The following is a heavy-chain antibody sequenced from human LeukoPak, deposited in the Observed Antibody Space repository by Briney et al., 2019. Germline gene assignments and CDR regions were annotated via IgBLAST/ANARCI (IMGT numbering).Heavy chain of an antibody. CDR3: ARAPAHSMTTVTTPDY. CDR2: MNPNSGNT. V-gene: IGHV1-8*01. Sequence: ASVKVSRRASGYTFTSYDINWVRQATGQGLEWMGWMNPNSGNTGYAQKFQGRVTMTRNTSISTAYMELSSLRSEDTAVYYCARAPAHSMTTVTTPDYWGQGTLVTVSS. J-gene: IGHJ4*02. D-gene: IGHD4-17*01. CDR1: GYTFTSYD.